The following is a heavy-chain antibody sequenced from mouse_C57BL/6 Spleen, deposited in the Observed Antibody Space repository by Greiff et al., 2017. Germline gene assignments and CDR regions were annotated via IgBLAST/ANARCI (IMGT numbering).Heavy chain of an antibody. CDR1: GYTFTSYW. CDR2: IDPSDSYT. V-gene: IGHV1-69*01. J-gene: IGHJ2*01. Sequence: QVQLQQPGAELVMPGASVKLSCKASGYTFTSYWMHWVKQRPGQGLEWIGEIDPSDSYTNYNQKFKGKSTLTVDKSSSTAYMQLSSLTSEDSAVXYCARRGNYYGAFDYWGQGTTLTVSS. CDR3: ARRGNYYGAFDY. D-gene: IGHD1-1*01.